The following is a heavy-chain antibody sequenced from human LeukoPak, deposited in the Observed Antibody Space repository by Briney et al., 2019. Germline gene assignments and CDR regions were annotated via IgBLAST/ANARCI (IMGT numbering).Heavy chain of an antibody. D-gene: IGHD3-10*01. Sequence: GESLKISCVASGYTFSRYWIGWVRQMPGKGLEWMGLIYPDDSDTRYSPSFEGQVTISADKSITTAYLQWSSLQPSDSGNYYCARGGEGEAYLYYYLDVWGKGTPVSVSS. V-gene: IGHV5-51*01. J-gene: IGHJ6*03. CDR3: ARGGEGEAYLYYYLDV. CDR2: IYPDDSDT. CDR1: GYTFSRYW.